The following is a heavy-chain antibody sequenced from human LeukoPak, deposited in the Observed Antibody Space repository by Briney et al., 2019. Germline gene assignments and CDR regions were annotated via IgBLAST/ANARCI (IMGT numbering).Heavy chain of an antibody. CDR2: INHSGST. Sequence: SETLSLTCAVYGGSFSGYYWNWIRQPPGKGLEWIGEINHSGSTNYNPSLKSRVTISVDTSKNQFSLKLSSVTAADTAVYYCARGSTKRYSGRPYYYYMDVWGKGTTVTVSS. V-gene: IGHV4-34*01. CDR3: ARGSTKRYSGRPYYYYMDV. CDR1: GGSFSGYY. J-gene: IGHJ6*03. D-gene: IGHD5-12*01.